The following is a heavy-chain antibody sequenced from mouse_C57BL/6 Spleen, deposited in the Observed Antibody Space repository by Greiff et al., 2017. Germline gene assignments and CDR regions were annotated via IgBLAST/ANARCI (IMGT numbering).Heavy chain of an antibody. D-gene: IGHD1-1*01. V-gene: IGHV1-69*01. CDR3: ARSELRAWFAY. CDR2: IDPSDSYT. CDR1: GYTFTSYW. J-gene: IGHJ3*01. Sequence: QVHVKQPGAELVMPGASVKLSCKASGYTFTSYWMHWVKQRPGQGLEWIGEIDPSDSYTNYNQKFKGKSTLTVDKSSSTAYMQLSSLTSEDSAVYDCARSELRAWFAYWGQGTLVTVSA.